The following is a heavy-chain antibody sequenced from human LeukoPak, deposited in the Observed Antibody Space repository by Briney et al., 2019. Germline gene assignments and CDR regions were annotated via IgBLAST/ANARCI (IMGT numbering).Heavy chain of an antibody. D-gene: IGHD2-15*01. Sequence: GGSLRLSCAASGFTFSSYAMTWVRQAPGKGLEWVSAISGSGRSTYYADSVKGRFTIPRDVSKSTLYLQMNSLRAEDTALYYCAKGQRWELPLDFWGQGTLVTVSS. J-gene: IGHJ4*02. CDR3: AKGQRWELPLDF. CDR1: GFTFSSYA. CDR2: ISGSGRST. V-gene: IGHV3-23*01.